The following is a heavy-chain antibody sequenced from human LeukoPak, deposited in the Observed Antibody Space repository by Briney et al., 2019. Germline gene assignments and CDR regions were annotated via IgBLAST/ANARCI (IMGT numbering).Heavy chain of an antibody. Sequence: GGSLRLSCAASGFTFSSYAMSWVRQAPGKGLEWVSAISGSGGSTYYADSVKGRFTISRDNSNNTLCLQMNSLRAEDAAVYYCARDWVYFDSWGQGTLVTVSS. CDR3: ARDWVYFDS. CDR1: GFTFSSYA. V-gene: IGHV3-23*01. J-gene: IGHJ4*02. CDR2: ISGSGGST. D-gene: IGHD2-8*01.